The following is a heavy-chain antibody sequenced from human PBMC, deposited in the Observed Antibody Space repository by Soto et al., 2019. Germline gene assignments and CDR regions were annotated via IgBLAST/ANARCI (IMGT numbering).Heavy chain of an antibody. Sequence: SETLSLTCAVYGGSFSGYYWSWIRQPPGKGLEWIGEINHSGSTNYNPSLKRRVTISVDTSKNQFSLKLSSVTAADTAVYYWARGSGYYDFWSGYYSYYYGMDVWGQGTTVTVSS. D-gene: IGHD3-3*01. V-gene: IGHV4-34*01. CDR1: GGSFSGYY. CDR2: INHSGST. J-gene: IGHJ6*02. CDR3: ARGSGYYDFWSGYYSYYYGMDV.